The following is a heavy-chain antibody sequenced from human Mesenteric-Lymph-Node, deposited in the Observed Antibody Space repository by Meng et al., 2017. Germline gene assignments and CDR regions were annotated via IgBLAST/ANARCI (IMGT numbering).Heavy chain of an antibody. CDR3: TTLYGDSIS. Sequence: LRGGGPGQVKASGTRALTCDVSGCSIRNYRGWSWVRQAPGKGLEWIGEIYHSGRTNYKPSVKSRVGMSVDKSQNHFSLRLSSVTAADTAVYYCTTLYGDSISWGQGTLVTVSS. CDR1: GCSIRNYRG. V-gene: IGHV4-4*02. CDR2: IYHSGRT. D-gene: IGHD4-17*01. J-gene: IGHJ4*02.